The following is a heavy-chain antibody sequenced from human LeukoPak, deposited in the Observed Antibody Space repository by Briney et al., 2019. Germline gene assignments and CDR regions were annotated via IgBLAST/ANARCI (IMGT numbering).Heavy chain of an antibody. CDR3: AKDGFVPPRHISSSGRPYFFDY. CDR2: ISASGGRT. V-gene: IGHV3-23*01. D-gene: IGHD6-13*01. J-gene: IGHJ4*02. CDR1: EFTFSSYS. Sequence: GGSLRLSCAAFEFTFSSYSMNWVRQAPGKGLEWVSAISASGGRTYYPDSVKGRFTISRDNSKNTLYLQMNSQRAEDTAVYFCAKDGFVPPRHISSSGRPYFFDYWGEGTLVTVSS.